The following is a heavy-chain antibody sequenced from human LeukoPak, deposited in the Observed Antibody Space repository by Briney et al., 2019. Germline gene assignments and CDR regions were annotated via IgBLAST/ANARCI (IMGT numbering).Heavy chain of an antibody. CDR3: SRFLPHFGH. Sequence: GGSLRLSCTASGFTFCDYTISWVRQAPGKGLEWLGIIRGKVYGETTEYAASVKARFTISRDDSKSSAYLQMNSLRDEDTAVSYCSRFLPHFGHWGQGALGTVSS. J-gene: IGHJ4*02. V-gene: IGHV3-49*04. D-gene: IGHD3-10*01. CDR1: GFTFCDYT. CDR2: IRGKVYGETT.